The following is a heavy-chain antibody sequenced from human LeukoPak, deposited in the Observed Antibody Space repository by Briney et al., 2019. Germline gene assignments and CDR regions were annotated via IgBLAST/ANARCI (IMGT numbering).Heavy chain of an antibody. CDR1: GFTFSSYG. CDR2: ISYDGSNK. Sequence: TGGSLRLSCAASGFTFSSYGMHWVRQAPGKGLEWVAVISYDGSNKYYADSVKGRFTISRDNSKNTLYLQMNSLRAEDTAVYYCAKGQYSSGWYFDYWGQGTLVTVSS. V-gene: IGHV3-30*18. J-gene: IGHJ4*02. D-gene: IGHD6-19*01. CDR3: AKGQYSSGWYFDY.